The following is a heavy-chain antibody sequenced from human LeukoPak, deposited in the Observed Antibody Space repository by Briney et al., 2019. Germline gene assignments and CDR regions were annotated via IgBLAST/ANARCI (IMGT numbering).Heavy chain of an antibody. J-gene: IGHJ4*02. V-gene: IGHV3-33*06. CDR1: GFTFSSYG. CDR3: AKSSGYYPEY. D-gene: IGHD3-22*01. CDR2: IWYDGSNK. Sequence: GGSLRLSRAASGFTFSSYGMHWVRQAPGKGLEWVALIWYDGSNKYYADSVKGRFTISRDNSKNTLYLQMNSLRAEDTAVYYCAKSSGYYPEYWGQGTLVTVSS.